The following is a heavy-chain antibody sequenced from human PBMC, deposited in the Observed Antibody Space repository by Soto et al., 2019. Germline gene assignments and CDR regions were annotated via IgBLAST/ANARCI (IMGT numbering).Heavy chain of an antibody. CDR1: GFSLRSGRMG. CDR3: ARIAQSDYDRHNWFDP. V-gene: IGHV2-26*01. Sequence: QVTLKESGPVLVKPTETLTLSCTVSGFSLRSGRMGVSWIRQPPGKALEWLAHIFSNDEKSYSTSLKSRLAISKDTSKSQVDLSMTNMDPVDTATYYCARIAQSDYDRHNWFDPWGQGTLVTVSS. D-gene: IGHD5-12*01. J-gene: IGHJ5*02. CDR2: IFSNDEK.